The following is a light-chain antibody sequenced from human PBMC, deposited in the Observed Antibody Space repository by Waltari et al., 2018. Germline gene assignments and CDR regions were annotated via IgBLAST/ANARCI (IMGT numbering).Light chain of an antibody. CDR1: SRDVGRYKY. CDR2: DVN. Sequence: QSPLTQPASVSGSPGQSITISCSGTSRDVGRYKYVSWFQQLPGKAPKLMIYDVNNRPSGVSTRFSGSTSGNTASLTISGLQAEDETDYYCSSYTAETTRVFGGGTKLTVL. CDR3: SSYTAETTRV. V-gene: IGLV2-14*03. J-gene: IGLJ3*02.